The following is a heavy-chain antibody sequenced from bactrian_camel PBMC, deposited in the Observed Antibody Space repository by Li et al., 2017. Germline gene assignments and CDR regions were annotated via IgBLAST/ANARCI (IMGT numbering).Heavy chain of an antibody. V-gene: IGHV3S1*01. Sequence: HVQLVESGGGLVQPGGSLRLSCAASGFTFTNYWMHWVRQGPGKGLEWVSNITNNGGGRTYYSESVKGRFTISRDNAKNTLYLQMNSLKTEDTAIYYCAAVHPDRYVAWERGLSPADYWGQGTQVTVS. CDR1: GFTFTNYW. CDR2: ITNNGGGRT. D-gene: IGHD5*01. CDR3: AAVHPDRYVAWERGLSPADY. J-gene: IGHJ4*01.